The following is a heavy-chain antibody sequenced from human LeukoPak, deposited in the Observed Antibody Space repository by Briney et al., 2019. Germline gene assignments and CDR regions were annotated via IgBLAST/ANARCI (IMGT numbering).Heavy chain of an antibody. CDR1: GFTFSSYS. CDR3: ARARYSYVPHYYYYGMDV. D-gene: IGHD5-18*01. J-gene: IGHJ6*02. Sequence: GGSLRLSCAASGFTFSSYSMNWVRQAPGKGLEWVSSISSSSSYIYYADSVKGRFTISRHNSKNTLYLQMNSLRAEDTAVYYCARARYSYVPHYYYYGMDVWGQGTTVTVSS. V-gene: IGHV3-21*04. CDR2: ISSSSSYI.